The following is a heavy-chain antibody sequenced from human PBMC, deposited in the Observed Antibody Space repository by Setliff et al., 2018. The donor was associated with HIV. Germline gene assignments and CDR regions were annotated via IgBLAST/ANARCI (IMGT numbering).Heavy chain of an antibody. V-gene: IGHV3-7*01. CDR2: IRQDGNDK. Sequence: GGLRLSCAASGFTFSTYWMTWVRQAPGKGLEWVANIRQDGNDKYYVDSVKGRFTISRDNAKNSLYLQMNSLRAEDTAVCYCAGMTVAGGRTDRFDPWGQGTLVTVSS. CDR3: AGMTVAGGRTDRFDP. CDR1: GFTFSTYW. J-gene: IGHJ5*02. D-gene: IGHD6-19*01.